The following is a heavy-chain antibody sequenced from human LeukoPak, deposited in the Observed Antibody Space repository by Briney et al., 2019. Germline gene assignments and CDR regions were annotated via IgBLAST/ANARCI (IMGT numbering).Heavy chain of an antibody. J-gene: IGHJ4*02. Sequence: INPNSGGTNYAQKFQGRVTMTRDTSISTAYMELSSLRAEDTAVYYCAKDLGFSETHGFDYWGQGTLVTVSS. CDR3: AKDLGFSETHGFDY. D-gene: IGHD1-14*01. V-gene: IGHV1-2*02. CDR2: INPNSGGT.